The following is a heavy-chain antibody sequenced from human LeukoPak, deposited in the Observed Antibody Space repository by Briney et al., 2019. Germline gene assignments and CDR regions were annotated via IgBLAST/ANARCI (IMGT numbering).Heavy chain of an antibody. CDR3: ASNRGVWEMYYYYYYMDV. J-gene: IGHJ6*03. V-gene: IGHV4-39*07. Sequence: SETLFLTCTVSGGSISSSSYYWGWIRQPPGKGLEWLGSIYYSGSTYYNPSLKSRVTISVDTSKNQFSLKLSSVTAADTAVYYCASNRGVWEMYYYYYYMDVWGKGTTVTVSS. CDR2: IYYSGST. CDR1: GGSISSSSYY. D-gene: IGHD3-16*01.